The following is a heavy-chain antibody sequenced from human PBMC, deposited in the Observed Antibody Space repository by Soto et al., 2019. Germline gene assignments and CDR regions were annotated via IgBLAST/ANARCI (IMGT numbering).Heavy chain of an antibody. CDR2: ISSSSTI. CDR3: ARRHGDLKYYYYGMDV. J-gene: IGHJ6*02. CDR1: GFTFSSYS. Sequence: GGSLRLSCAASGFTFSSYSMNWVRQAPGKGLEWVSYISSSSTIYYADSVKGRFTISRDNAKNSLYLQMNSLRAEDTAVYYCARRHGDLKYYYYGMDVWGQGTTVTVSS. V-gene: IGHV3-48*01. D-gene: IGHD4-17*01.